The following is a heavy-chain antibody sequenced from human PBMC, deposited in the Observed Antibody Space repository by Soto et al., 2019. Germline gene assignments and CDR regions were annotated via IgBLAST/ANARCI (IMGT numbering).Heavy chain of an antibody. D-gene: IGHD3-16*01. Sequence: QVQLQQWGAGLLKPSETLSLTCSVYRGSFSGYYWNWIRQPPRKGLEWIREINHSGSTNYNPSLKSRVTISVDTSKNEISLKRSSGTAADTAVYYCARGRGEVDYGGQGTLVTVSS. CDR2: INHSGST. J-gene: IGHJ4*02. CDR3: ARGRGEVDY. CDR1: RGSFSGYY. V-gene: IGHV4-34*01.